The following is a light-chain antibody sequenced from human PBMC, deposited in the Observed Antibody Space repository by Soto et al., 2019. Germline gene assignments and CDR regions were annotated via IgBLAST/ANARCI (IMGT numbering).Light chain of an antibody. Sequence: EIVLTHSPGTLSLSPCERATLSFRASQSISRYLAWYQQKPGQGPRLLIYGASSRATGTPDRFSGSGSGTDFTLTINRLEPEDFALYYCQQYGSSPPTFGQGTKVDNK. CDR1: QSISRY. J-gene: IGKJ1*01. CDR3: QQYGSSPPT. V-gene: IGKV3-20*01. CDR2: GAS.